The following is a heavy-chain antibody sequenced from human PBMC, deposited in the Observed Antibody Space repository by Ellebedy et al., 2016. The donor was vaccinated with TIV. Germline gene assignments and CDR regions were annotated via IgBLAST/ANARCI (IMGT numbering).Heavy chain of an antibody. Sequence: AASVKVSCKASGYSFTGYYIQWMRQVPGQGVEGMGMISPRGGTPIYAQKLQGRVTMTRDTSRSTIYMELGSLRSEDTAVYYCARANYYESDGLGGGGFDYWGQGTLVTVSS. J-gene: IGHJ4*02. V-gene: IGHV1-46*04. CDR1: GYSFTGYY. D-gene: IGHD3-22*01. CDR3: ARANYYESDGLGGGGFDY. CDR2: ISPRGGTP.